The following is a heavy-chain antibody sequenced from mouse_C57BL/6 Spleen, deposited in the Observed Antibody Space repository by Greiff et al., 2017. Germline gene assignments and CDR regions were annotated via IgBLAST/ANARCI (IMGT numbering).Heavy chain of an antibody. CDR2: IYPGDGDT. CDR1: GYAFSSSW. D-gene: IGHD3-1*01. CDR3: ARQLQPFMDY. V-gene: IGHV1-82*01. Sequence: QVQLKQSGPELVKPGASVKISCKASGYAFSSSWMNWVKQRPGKGLEWIGRIYPGDGDTNYNGKFKGKATLTADKSSSTAYMQLSSLTSEDSAVYFFARQLQPFMDYWGQGTSVTVSS. J-gene: IGHJ4*01.